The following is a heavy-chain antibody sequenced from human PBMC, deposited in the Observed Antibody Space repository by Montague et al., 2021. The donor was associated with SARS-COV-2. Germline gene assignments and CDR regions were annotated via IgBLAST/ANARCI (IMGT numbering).Heavy chain of an antibody. CDR3: AREGRWIRRGCYYFDS. D-gene: IGHD5-18*01. Sequence: SETLSLTCTVSGGSISSSSYYWGWIRQPPGKGLEWIGCFYYSGSTYYTLSLKSRVTISVDTSKNQFSLKLSSVTAADTAVYYCAREGRWIRRGCYYFDSWGQGTLVTVSS. J-gene: IGHJ4*02. CDR1: GGSISSSSYY. CDR2: FYYSGST. V-gene: IGHV4-39*07.